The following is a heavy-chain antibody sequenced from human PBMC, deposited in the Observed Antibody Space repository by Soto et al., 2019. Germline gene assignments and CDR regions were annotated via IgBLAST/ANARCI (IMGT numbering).Heavy chain of an antibody. D-gene: IGHD5-18*01. J-gene: IGHJ4*02. CDR1: GFTFSSYA. CDR2: INSDGSST. CDR3: AGPGYSSQDY. Sequence: PGGSLRLSCAASGFTFSSYAMSWVRQAPGKGLEWVSRINSDGSSTRYADSVKGRFTISRDNANNALYLQMNSLRAEDTAVYYCAGPGYSSQDYWGQGALVTVSS. V-gene: IGHV3-74*01.